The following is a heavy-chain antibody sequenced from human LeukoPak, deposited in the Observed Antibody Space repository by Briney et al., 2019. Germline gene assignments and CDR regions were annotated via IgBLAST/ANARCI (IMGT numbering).Heavy chain of an antibody. Sequence: SETLSLTCTVSGYSISSGYYWGWIRQPPGKGLEWIGSIYHSGSTYYNPSLKSRVTISVDTSKNQFSLKLSSVTAADTAVYYCARYHPDTADDYWGQGTLVTVSS. CDR3: ARYHPDTADDY. V-gene: IGHV4-38-2*02. CDR1: GYSISSGYY. CDR2: IYHSGST. D-gene: IGHD5-18*01. J-gene: IGHJ4*02.